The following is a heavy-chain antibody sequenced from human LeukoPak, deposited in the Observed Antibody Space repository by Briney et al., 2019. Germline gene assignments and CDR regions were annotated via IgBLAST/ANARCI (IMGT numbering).Heavy chain of an antibody. V-gene: IGHV3-23*01. J-gene: IGHJ4*02. Sequence: PGGSLRLSCATSGFPFSDFSMSWVRQAPGKGLEWISTTISGGTSTYYAESVKGRFTIYRDNSKNILYLQMSSLRVKDTAVYYCAKQSYARSLGEGGPGTLVSVSS. CDR1: GFPFSDFS. CDR2: TISGGTST. D-gene: IGHD2-8*01. CDR3: AKQSYARSLGE.